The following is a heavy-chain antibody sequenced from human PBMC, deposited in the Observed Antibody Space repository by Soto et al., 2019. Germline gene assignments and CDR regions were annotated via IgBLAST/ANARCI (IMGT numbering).Heavy chain of an antibody. CDR3: ARGYCSGGSCYSADAFDI. J-gene: IGHJ3*02. CDR2: ISSSGSTI. CDR1: GFTFSDYY. Sequence: GGSLRLSCAASGFTFSDYYMSWIRQAPGKGLEWVSYISSSGSTIYYADSVKGRFTISRDNAKNSPYLQMNSLRAEDTAVYYCARGYCSGGSCYSADAFDIWGQGTMVTVSS. D-gene: IGHD2-15*01. V-gene: IGHV3-11*01.